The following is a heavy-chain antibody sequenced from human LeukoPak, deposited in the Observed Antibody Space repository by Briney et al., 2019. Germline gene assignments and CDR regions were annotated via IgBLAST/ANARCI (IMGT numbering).Heavy chain of an antibody. Sequence: GGSLRLSCAASGFTFSSYAMSWVRQAPGKGLEWVSAISGSGGSTYYADSVKGRFTISRDNSKNTLYLQMNSLRAEDTAVYYCARDCTNGVCYSGLDYWGQGTLVTVSS. CDR3: ARDCTNGVCYSGLDY. D-gene: IGHD2-8*01. J-gene: IGHJ4*02. CDR1: GFTFSSYA. CDR2: ISGSGGST. V-gene: IGHV3-23*01.